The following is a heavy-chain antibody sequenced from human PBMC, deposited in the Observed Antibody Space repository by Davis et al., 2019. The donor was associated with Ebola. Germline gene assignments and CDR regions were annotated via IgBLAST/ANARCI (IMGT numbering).Heavy chain of an antibody. CDR3: AKDTARYPIGIMDV. J-gene: IGHJ6*02. CDR2: ISSSSGYI. V-gene: IGHV3-21*04. D-gene: IGHD1-1*01. CDR1: GFTFSSHS. Sequence: GGSLRLSCAASGFTFSSHSMNWVRQAPGKGLEWVSSISSSSGYIYYADSVEGRFTISRDNAKNSLYLQMNSLRAEDTALYYCAKDTARYPIGIMDVWGQGTTVTVSS.